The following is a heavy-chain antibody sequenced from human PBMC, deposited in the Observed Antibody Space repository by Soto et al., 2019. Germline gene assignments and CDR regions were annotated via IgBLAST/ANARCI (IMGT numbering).Heavy chain of an antibody. D-gene: IGHD5-18*01. V-gene: IGHV3-21*01. Sequence: EEQLVESGGGLVKPGGSLRLSCAASGFTFSSYTMNWVRQAPGKGLEWVSSISSSGSYIHYADSVKGRFTISRDNAKNSLFLQMDSLRAEDTAVYYCARDVETSMDGINYFDPWGQGTLVTVSS. CDR2: ISSSGSYI. CDR1: GFTFSSYT. CDR3: ARDVETSMDGINYFDP. J-gene: IGHJ5*02.